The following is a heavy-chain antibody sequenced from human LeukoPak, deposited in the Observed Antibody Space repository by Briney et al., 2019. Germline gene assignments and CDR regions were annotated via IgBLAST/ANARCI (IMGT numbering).Heavy chain of an antibody. Sequence: PGGSLRLSCAASGFTFSSYEMNWVRQAPGKGLEWVSYISSSGSTIYYAVSVKGRFTISRDNAKNSLYLQMNSLRAEDTAVYYCATGIAVAGTFDYWGQGTLVTVSS. V-gene: IGHV3-48*03. CDR2: ISSSGSTI. CDR3: ATGIAVAGTFDY. D-gene: IGHD6-19*01. CDR1: GFTFSSYE. J-gene: IGHJ4*02.